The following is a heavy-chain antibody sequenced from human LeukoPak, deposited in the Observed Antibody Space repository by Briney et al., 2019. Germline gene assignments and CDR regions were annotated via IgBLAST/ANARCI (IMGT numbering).Heavy chain of an antibody. CDR2: INFDGRNT. J-gene: IGHJ6*03. Sequence: PGGSLRLSCAVSGFRFRDYWMHWVRQAPGKGLVWVSRINFDGRNTNYTDSVKGRFTISRDNSKNTLYLQMNSLRAEDTAVYYCAKSLVNYYYYMDVWGKGTTVTVSS. CDR1: GFRFRDYW. V-gene: IGHV3-74*01. D-gene: IGHD4-23*01. CDR3: AKSLVNYYYYMDV.